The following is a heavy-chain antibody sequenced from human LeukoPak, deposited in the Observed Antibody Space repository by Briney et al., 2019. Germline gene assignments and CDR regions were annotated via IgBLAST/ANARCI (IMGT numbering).Heavy chain of an antibody. J-gene: IGHJ6*02. Sequence: ASVKVSCKASGYTFTSYYMHWVRQAPGQGLEWMGIINPSGGSTSYAQKFQGRVTMTRDTSTSTVYMELSSLRSEDTAVYYCASPIITDSSSWFYGMDVWGQGTTVTVSS. D-gene: IGHD6-13*01. V-gene: IGHV1-46*01. CDR3: ASPIITDSSSWFYGMDV. CDR2: INPSGGST. CDR1: GYTFTSYY.